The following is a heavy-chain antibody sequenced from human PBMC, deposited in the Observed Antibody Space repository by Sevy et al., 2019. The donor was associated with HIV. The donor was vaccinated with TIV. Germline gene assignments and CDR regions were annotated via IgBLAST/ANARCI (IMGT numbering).Heavy chain of an antibody. CDR1: GISISSHW. CDR3: ARVMGV. V-gene: IGHV3-7*01. J-gene: IGHJ6*02. Sequence: GSLRLSCVGAGISISSHWMNWVRQSPGKGLEWVANINQDGSEIYYVGSVKGRFTISRDNARNSGYLQMHSLSVEDSGVYYCARVMGVWGQGTTVTVSS. CDR2: INQDGSEI.